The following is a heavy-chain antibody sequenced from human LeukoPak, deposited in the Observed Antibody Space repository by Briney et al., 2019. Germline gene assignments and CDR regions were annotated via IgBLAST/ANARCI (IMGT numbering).Heavy chain of an antibody. CDR2: ISSGGSTI. J-gene: IGHJ4*02. D-gene: IGHD3-10*01. Sequence: SGGSLRLSCAASGFTFSSYGMNWVRQAPGKGLEWVSYISSGGSTIYYADSVKGRFTISRDNAKNSLYLQMNSLRDEDTAVYYCARDRGFGTSVFYFDYWGQGTLVTVSS. V-gene: IGHV3-48*02. CDR1: GFTFSSYG. CDR3: ARDRGFGTSVFYFDY.